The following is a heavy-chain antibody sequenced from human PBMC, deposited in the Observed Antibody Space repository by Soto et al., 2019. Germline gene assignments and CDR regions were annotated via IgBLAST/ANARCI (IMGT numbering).Heavy chain of an antibody. V-gene: IGHV1-46*01. CDR3: ARVSYGSGRYVDY. D-gene: IGHD3-10*01. CDR1: GYTFTSYY. Sequence: ASLKVSCKASGYTFTSYYTHWVRQAPGQGLEWMGIINPSGGSTSYAQKFQGRVTMTRDTSTSTVYMELSSLRSEHTAVYYCARVSYGSGRYVDYWCQGTLVTVSP. CDR2: INPSGGST. J-gene: IGHJ4*02.